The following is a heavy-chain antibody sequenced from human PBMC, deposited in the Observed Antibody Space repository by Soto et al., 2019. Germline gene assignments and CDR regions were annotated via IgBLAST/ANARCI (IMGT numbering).Heavy chain of an antibody. D-gene: IGHD3-9*01. V-gene: IGHV1-18*01. Sequence: GASVKVSCKASGYTFTSYGISWVRQAPGQGLERMGWISAYNGNTNYAQKLQGRVTMTTDTSTSTAYMELRSLRSDDTAVYYCARAGYLRYFDWLPYYYYGMDVWGQGTTVTVSS. CDR1: GYTFTSYG. CDR2: ISAYNGNT. CDR3: ARAGYLRYFDWLPYYYYGMDV. J-gene: IGHJ6*02.